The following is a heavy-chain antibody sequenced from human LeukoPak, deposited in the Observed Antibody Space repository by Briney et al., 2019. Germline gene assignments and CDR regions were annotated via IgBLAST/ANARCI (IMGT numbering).Heavy chain of an antibody. D-gene: IGHD3-22*01. CDR3: AREYDSSGYYPFDP. CDR2: IYYSGST. Sequence: PSETLSLTCTVSGGSISSGDYYWSWIRQPPGKGLEWIGYIYYSGSTYYNPSLKSRVTISVDTSKNQFSLKLSSVTAADTAVYYCAREYDSSGYYPFDPWGQGTLVTVSS. V-gene: IGHV4-30-4*08. J-gene: IGHJ5*02. CDR1: GGSISSGDYY.